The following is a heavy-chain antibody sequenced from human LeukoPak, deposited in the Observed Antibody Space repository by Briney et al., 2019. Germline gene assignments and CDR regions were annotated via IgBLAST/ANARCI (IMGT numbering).Heavy chain of an antibody. CDR2: ISWNSGSI. CDR1: GFTFDDYA. Sequence: PGRSLRLSCAASGFTFDDYAMHWVRQAPGKGLEWVSGISWNSGSIGYADSVKGRFTISRDNSKNTLYLQMNSLRAEDTAVYYCAKDLRRGYGDYVSGYWGQGTLVTVSS. CDR3: AKDLRRGYGDYVSGY. D-gene: IGHD4-17*01. V-gene: IGHV3-9*01. J-gene: IGHJ4*02.